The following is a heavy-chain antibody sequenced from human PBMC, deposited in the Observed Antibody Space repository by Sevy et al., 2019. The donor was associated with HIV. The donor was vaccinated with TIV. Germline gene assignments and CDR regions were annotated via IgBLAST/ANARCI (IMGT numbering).Heavy chain of an antibody. CDR3: VKSLLRYFDWLLYAVANDAFDI. V-gene: IGHV3-64D*06. J-gene: IGHJ3*02. CDR2: ISSNGGST. Sequence: GGSLRLSCSASGFTFSSYAMHWVRQAPGKGLEYVSAISSNGGSTYYADSVKGRFTISRDNSKNTLYLQMSSLRAEVTAVYYCVKSLLRYFDWLLYAVANDAFDIWGQGTMVTVSS. D-gene: IGHD3-9*01. CDR1: GFTFSSYA.